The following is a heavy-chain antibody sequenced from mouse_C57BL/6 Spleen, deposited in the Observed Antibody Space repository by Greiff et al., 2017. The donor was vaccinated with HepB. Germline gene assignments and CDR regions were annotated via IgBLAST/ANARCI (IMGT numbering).Heavy chain of an antibody. D-gene: IGHD2-1*01. CDR1: GFTFSDAW. CDR2: IRNKANNHAT. Sequence: EVQLQESGGGLVQPGGSMKLSCAASGFTFSDAWMDWVRQSPEKGLEWVAEIRNKANNHATYYAESVKGRFTISRDDSKSRVYLQMNNLRAEDTGIYYCTRPIYSHFDYWGQGTTLTVSS. J-gene: IGHJ2*01. CDR3: TRPIYSHFDY. V-gene: IGHV6-6*01.